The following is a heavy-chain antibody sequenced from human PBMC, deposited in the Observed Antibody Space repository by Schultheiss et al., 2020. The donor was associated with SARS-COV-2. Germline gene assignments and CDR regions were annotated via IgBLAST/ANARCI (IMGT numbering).Heavy chain of an antibody. Sequence: SETLSLTCTVSGGSISSYYWSWIRQPPGKGLEWIGYIYYSGRANYNPSLKRRVTISVDTSKNQFSLKLSSVTAADTAVYYCARLGGITFGGIIVWGQGTLVTVSS. V-gene: IGHV4-59*01. J-gene: IGHJ4*02. D-gene: IGHD3-16*02. CDR3: ARLGGITFGGIIV. CDR1: GGSISSYY. CDR2: IYYSGRA.